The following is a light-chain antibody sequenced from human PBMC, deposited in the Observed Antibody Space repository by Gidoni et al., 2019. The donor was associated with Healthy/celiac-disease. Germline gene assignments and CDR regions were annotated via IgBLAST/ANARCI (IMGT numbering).Light chain of an antibody. J-gene: IGLJ2*01. CDR3: QAWDSSRVV. CDR1: KLGDKY. Sequence: SYELTQPHSVYVYPGQTASITCPGDKLGDKYACWYQQKPGQSPVLVIYQDSKRPSEIPARFSGSNSGNTATLTISGTQAMDEADYYCQAWDSSRVVFGGGTKLTVL. CDR2: QDS. V-gene: IGLV3-1*01.